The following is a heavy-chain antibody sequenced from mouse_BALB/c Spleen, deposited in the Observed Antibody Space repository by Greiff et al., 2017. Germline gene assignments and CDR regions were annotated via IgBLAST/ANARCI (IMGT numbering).Heavy chain of an antibody. J-gene: IGHJ2*01. V-gene: IGHV1-14*01. CDR3: AREGGSGYSYYFDY. CDR2: INPYNDGT. Sequence: VQLKQSGPELAKPGASVKMSCKASGYTFTSYVMHWVKQKPGQGLEWIGYINPYNDGTKYNEKFKGKATLTSDKSSSTAYMELSSLTSEDSAVYYGAREGGSGYSYYFDYWGQGTTLTVAS. CDR1: GYTFTSYV. D-gene: IGHD3-1*01.